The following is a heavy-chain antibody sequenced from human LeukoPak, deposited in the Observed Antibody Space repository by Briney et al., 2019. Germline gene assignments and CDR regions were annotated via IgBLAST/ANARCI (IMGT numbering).Heavy chain of an antibody. D-gene: IGHD1-20*01. V-gene: IGHV1-2*02. CDR3: ARCLRITGTLPFDP. CDR2: INPNSGGT. Sequence: ASVKVSCKASVYTFTVYYMHWVRQAPGQGLEWMGWINPNSGGTNYAQKFQGRVTMTRDTSISTAYMELSRLRSDDTAVYYCARCLRITGTLPFDPWGQGTLVTVSS. J-gene: IGHJ5*02. CDR1: VYTFTVYY.